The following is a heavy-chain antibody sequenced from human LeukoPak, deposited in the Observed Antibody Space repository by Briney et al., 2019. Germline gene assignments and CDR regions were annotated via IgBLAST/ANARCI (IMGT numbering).Heavy chain of an antibody. V-gene: IGHV3-23*01. Sequence: SGGSLRLSCAASGFSFSNYGMNWVRQAPGKGLEWVSGITGSGGSTYYAGSVKGRFTISRDNSKNTLYLQVNSLRAEDTAVYYCAKDMSYGTPYSSSWYSFGELDYWGQGTLVTVSS. CDR1: GFSFSNYG. CDR2: ITGSGGST. J-gene: IGHJ4*02. CDR3: AKDMSYGTPYSSSWYSFGELDY. D-gene: IGHD6-13*01.